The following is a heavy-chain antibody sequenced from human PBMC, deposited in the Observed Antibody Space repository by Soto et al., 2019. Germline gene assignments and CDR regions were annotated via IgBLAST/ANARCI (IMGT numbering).Heavy chain of an antibody. CDR3: ANVADFRYSSGWPNWFDP. Sequence: GGSLRLSCAASGFTFSSYAMSWVRQAPGKGLEWVSAISGSGGSTYYADSVKGRFTISRDNSKNTLYLQMNSLRAEDTAVYYCANVADFRYSSGWPNWFDPWGQGTLVTVSS. CDR2: ISGSGGST. CDR1: GFTFSSYA. D-gene: IGHD6-19*01. J-gene: IGHJ5*02. V-gene: IGHV3-23*01.